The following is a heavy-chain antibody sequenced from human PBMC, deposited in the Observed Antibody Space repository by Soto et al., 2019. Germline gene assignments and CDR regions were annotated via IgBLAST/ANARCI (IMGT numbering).Heavy chain of an antibody. V-gene: IGHV4-59*01. D-gene: IGHD3-10*01. Sequence: SETLSLTSNVSGGSISSYYWSWIRQPPGKGLEWIGYIYYSGSTNYNPSLKSRVTISVDTSKNQFSLKLSSVTAADTAVYFCARGHRMYYGSGSNDYWGQGTLVTVS. CDR3: ARGHRMYYGSGSNDY. J-gene: IGHJ4*01. CDR1: GGSISSYY. CDR2: IYYSGST.